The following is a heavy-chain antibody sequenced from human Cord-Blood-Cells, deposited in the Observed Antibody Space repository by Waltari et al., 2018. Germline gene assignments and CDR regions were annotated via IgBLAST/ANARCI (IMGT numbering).Heavy chain of an antibody. V-gene: IGHV3-48*03. CDR1: GFTFSSYE. Sequence: EVQLVESGGGLVQPGGSLRLSCAASGFTFSSYEMNWVRQAPGKGLEWVSYISSSGSTIDYADSVKGRFTISRDNAKNSRYLQMNSLRAEDTAVYYCARDRERRFSELYYFDYWGQGTLVTVSS. CDR3: ARDRERRFSELYYFDY. D-gene: IGHD3-10*01. CDR2: ISSSGSTI. J-gene: IGHJ4*02.